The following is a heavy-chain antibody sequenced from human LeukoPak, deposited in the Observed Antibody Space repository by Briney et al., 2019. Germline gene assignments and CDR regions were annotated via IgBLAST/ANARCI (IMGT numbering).Heavy chain of an antibody. Sequence: GASVTVSFKGSVYTFTIYGISWVRQAPGQGLEWMGWISAYNGNTNYAQKLQGRVTMTTDTSTSTAYMELRSLRSDDTAVYYCARDRWELPFDYWGQGTLVTVSS. D-gene: IGHD1-26*01. J-gene: IGHJ4*02. CDR1: VYTFTIYG. CDR2: ISAYNGNT. CDR3: ARDRWELPFDY. V-gene: IGHV1-18*01.